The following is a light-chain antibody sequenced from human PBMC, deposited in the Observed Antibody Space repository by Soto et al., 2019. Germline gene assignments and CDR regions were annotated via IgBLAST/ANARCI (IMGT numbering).Light chain of an antibody. CDR2: GAY. CDR3: QQYSSWPFT. Sequence: EIVLTQSPATLSVFPGEKATLSCGASQSVSNNLAWYHQKPGQAPRPLIYGAYTRATGVPARFSGSGSGTAFTLTISGLQSEDSATYYCQQYSSWPFTFGPGTKVAIE. CDR1: QSVSNN. J-gene: IGKJ3*01. V-gene: IGKV3-15*01.